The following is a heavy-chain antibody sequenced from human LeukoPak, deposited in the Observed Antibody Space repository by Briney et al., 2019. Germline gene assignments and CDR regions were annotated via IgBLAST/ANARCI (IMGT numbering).Heavy chain of an antibody. Sequence: PGGSLRLSCAASGFIFSSYAMSWVRQAPGKGLEWVSAISGSGGSTYYADSVKGRFTISRDNSKNTLYLQMNSLRAEDTAVYYCAKNLGLYHYFDYWGQGTLVTVSS. V-gene: IGHV3-23*01. J-gene: IGHJ4*02. D-gene: IGHD2-2*01. CDR1: GFIFSSYA. CDR3: AKNLGLYHYFDY. CDR2: ISGSGGST.